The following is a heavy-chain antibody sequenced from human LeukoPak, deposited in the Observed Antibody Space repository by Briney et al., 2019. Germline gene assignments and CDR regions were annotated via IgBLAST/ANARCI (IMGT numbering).Heavy chain of an antibody. CDR3: AATDLGDY. CDR2: INAGNGNT. CDR1: GYTFTSYA. D-gene: IGHD4-17*01. Sequence: ASVKVSCKASGYTFTSYAMHWVRQAPGQRPEWMGWINAGNGNTKYFQKFQGRVTFTRDTSASTAYMELSSLRSENTAVYYCAATDLGDYWGQGTLVTVSS. V-gene: IGHV1-3*01. J-gene: IGHJ4*02.